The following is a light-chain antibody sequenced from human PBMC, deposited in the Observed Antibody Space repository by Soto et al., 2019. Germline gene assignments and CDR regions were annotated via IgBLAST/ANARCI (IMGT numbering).Light chain of an antibody. Sequence: DIQMTHSPSTLSASVGCRFNITCRASQGISDFLAWYQQKTGKVPKVLIYGASTLQSGVPSRFSGSGSGTDFTLTITRLQPEDVATYYCQKYNTAPWTFGQGTKVDI. CDR1: QGISDF. CDR3: QKYNTAPWT. V-gene: IGKV1-27*01. CDR2: GAS. J-gene: IGKJ1*01.